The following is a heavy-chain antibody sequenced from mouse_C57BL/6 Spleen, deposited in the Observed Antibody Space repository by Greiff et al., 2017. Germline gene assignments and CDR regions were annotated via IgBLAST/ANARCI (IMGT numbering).Heavy chain of an antibody. Sequence: EVKLMESEGGLVQPGSSMKLSCTASGFTFSDYYMAWVRQVPEKGLEWVANINYDGSSTYYLDSLKSRFIISRDNAKNILYLQMSSLKSEDTATYYCARRPGSSYDWYFDVWGTGTTVTVSS. D-gene: IGHD1-1*01. CDR2: INYDGSST. CDR1: GFTFSDYY. V-gene: IGHV5-16*01. J-gene: IGHJ1*03. CDR3: ARRPGSSYDWYFDV.